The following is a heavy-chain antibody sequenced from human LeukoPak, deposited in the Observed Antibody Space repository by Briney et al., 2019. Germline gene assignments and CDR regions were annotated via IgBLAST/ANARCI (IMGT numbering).Heavy chain of an antibody. CDR2: IYYSGST. J-gene: IGHJ2*01. CDR1: SGSISSYY. D-gene: IGHD3-22*01. V-gene: IGHV4-59*01. Sequence: SETLSLTCTVSSGSISSYYWSWIRQPPGKGLEWIGYIYYSGSTNYNPSLKSRVTISVDTSKNQFSLKLSSVTAADTAVYYCARVRYDSSGYYYVGFWYFDLWGRGTLVTVSS. CDR3: ARVRYDSSGYYYVGFWYFDL.